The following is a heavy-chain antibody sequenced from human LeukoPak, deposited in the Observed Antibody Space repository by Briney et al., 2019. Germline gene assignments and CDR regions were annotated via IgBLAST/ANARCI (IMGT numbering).Heavy chain of an antibody. J-gene: IGHJ2*01. D-gene: IGHD6-19*01. CDR3: ARFHSGPSGWYVLWYFDL. CDR1: GGSVSSYY. V-gene: IGHV4-4*09. CDR2: IYSSENT. Sequence: SSETLSLTCTVSGGSVSSYYWSWIRQPPGKGLEWIGYIYSSENTKFNSSFESRVTMSVDTSKNQFFLKLSSVTAADTAVYYCARFHSGPSGWYVLWYFDLWGRGTLVTVSS.